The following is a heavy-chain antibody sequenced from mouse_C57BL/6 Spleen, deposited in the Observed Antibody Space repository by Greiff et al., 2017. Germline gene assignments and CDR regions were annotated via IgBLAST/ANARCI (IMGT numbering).Heavy chain of an antibody. V-gene: IGHV1-82*01. CDR3: AREGVLDY. CDR1: GYAFSSSW. J-gene: IGHJ2*01. Sequence: VQLQQSGPELVKPGASVKISCKASGYAFSSSWMNWVKQRPGQGLEWIGRIYPGDGDTNYNGKFKGKATLTADTSSSTAYTQLSSRTSGDSAVYFYAREGVLDYWGQGTTLTVSS. CDR2: IYPGDGDT.